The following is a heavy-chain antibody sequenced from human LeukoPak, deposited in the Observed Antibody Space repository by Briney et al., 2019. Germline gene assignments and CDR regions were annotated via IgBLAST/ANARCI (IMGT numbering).Heavy chain of an antibody. Sequence: GGSLRLSCAASGFAFSDYYMSWIRQAPGKGLEWVSYISSSGSTIYYADSVKGRFTISRDNAKNSLYLQMNSLRVEDTAVYYCARDAGGRTQREGWFDPWGQGTLVTVSS. D-gene: IGHD1-26*01. V-gene: IGHV3-11*04. CDR1: GFAFSDYY. CDR2: ISSSGSTI. CDR3: ARDAGGRTQREGWFDP. J-gene: IGHJ5*02.